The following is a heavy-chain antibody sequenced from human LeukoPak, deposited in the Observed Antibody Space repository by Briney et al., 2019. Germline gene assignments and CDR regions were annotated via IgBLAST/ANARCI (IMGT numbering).Heavy chain of an antibody. CDR2: IYYSGST. V-gene: IGHV4-59*01. J-gene: IGHJ4*02. D-gene: IGHD6-13*01. Sequence: PSETLSLTCTVSGGSISSYYWSWIRQPPGKGLEWIGYIYYSGSTNYNPSLKSRVTISVDTSKNQFSLKLSSVTAADTAVYYCARSGTGIGTPFDYWGQGTPVTVSS. CDR3: ARSGTGIGTPFDY. CDR1: GGSISSYY.